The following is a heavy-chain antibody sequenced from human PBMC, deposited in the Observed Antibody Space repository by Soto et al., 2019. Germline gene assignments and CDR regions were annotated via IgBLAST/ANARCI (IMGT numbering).Heavy chain of an antibody. CDR3: GREGALSSSWYTWFDP. J-gene: IGHJ5*02. D-gene: IGHD6-13*01. CDR1: GYSFTSYW. CDR2: IDPSDSYT. V-gene: IGHV5-10-1*01. Sequence: PGESLKISCKGSGYSFTSYWITWVRQMPGKGLEWMGRIDPSDSYTNYSPSFQGHVTISADKSITTAYLQWSSLKASDTAMYYCGREGALSSSWYTWFDPWGQGTLVTVSS.